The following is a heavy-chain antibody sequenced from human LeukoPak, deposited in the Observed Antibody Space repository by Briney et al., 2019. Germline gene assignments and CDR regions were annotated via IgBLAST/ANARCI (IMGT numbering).Heavy chain of an antibody. CDR2: INPSGGTT. Sequence: ASVKVSCKASGYTFTSNYMYWVRQAPGQGLEWMGIINPSGGTTRYAQKFQGRVNMTRDTSTSTLYMELSSLISEDTAVYYCTRGVGVTIFGVGGQAFDIWGQGTMVTVSS. V-gene: IGHV1-46*03. D-gene: IGHD3-3*01. J-gene: IGHJ3*02. CDR3: TRGVGVTIFGVGGQAFDI. CDR1: GYTFTSNY.